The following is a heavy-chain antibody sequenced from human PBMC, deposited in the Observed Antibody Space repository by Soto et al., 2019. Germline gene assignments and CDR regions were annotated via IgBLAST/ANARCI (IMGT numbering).Heavy chain of an antibody. D-gene: IGHD3-16*02. CDR1: GFTFSSYG. CDR2: IWYDGSNK. V-gene: IGHV3-33*01. Sequence: QVQLVESGGGVVQPGRSLRLSCAASGFTFSSYGMHWVRQAPGKGLEWVAVIWYDGSNKYYADSVKGRFTISRDNSKKSLYLQMNSLRAEDKGVYYCASPVKAKYYYYGRDVWGQGTTVTVCS. J-gene: IGHJ6*02. CDR3: ASPVKAKYYYYGRDV.